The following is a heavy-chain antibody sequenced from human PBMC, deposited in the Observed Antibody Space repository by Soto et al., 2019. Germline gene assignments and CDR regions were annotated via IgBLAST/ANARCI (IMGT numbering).Heavy chain of an antibody. CDR3: ARGANFYYDIFYFDY. J-gene: IGHJ4*02. V-gene: IGHV1-18*01. D-gene: IGHD3-9*01. Sequence: QVQLVQSGAEVKKPGASVKVSCKASGYTLTSYGISWVRQAPGQGLEWMGWISAYKGNTNYAQKLQGRVTMTIDTSTSTAYMELRSLRSDDTAVYYSARGANFYYDIFYFDYWGQGTLVTVSS. CDR2: ISAYKGNT. CDR1: GYTLTSYG.